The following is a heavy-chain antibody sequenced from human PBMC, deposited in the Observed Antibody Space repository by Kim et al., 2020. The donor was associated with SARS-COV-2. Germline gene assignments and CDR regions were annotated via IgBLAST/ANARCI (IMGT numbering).Heavy chain of an antibody. D-gene: IGHD2-2*01. CDR1: GFTFSNYA. V-gene: IGHV3-23*01. Sequence: GSLRLSCAASGFTFSNYAMTWVRQAPGKGLEWVSAISGSGGSTFYADSVKGRFTISRDNSKNTLYLQMNSLRAEDTAVYYCARDRYCSSSSCYGMGWYFDLWGRGTLVTVSS. J-gene: IGHJ2*01. CDR3: ARDRYCSSSSCYGMGWYFDL. CDR2: ISGSGGST.